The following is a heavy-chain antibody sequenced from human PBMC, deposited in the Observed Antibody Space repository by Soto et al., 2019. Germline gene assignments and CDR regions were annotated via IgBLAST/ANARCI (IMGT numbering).Heavy chain of an antibody. CDR1: GFTFDSNG. CDR3: AKIYISSSEDAFDV. V-gene: IGHV3-23*01. CDR2: ISGSGVST. Sequence: EVELLESGGGLVQPGGSLQLSCVGSGFTFDSNGMSWVRLVPGKGLEWVSLISGSGVSTSYAESVKGRVIVSRDNSKKMVFLQMHSLRVEDTATYYCAKIYISSSEDAFDVWGQGTTVTVSS. J-gene: IGHJ3*01. D-gene: IGHD5-12*01.